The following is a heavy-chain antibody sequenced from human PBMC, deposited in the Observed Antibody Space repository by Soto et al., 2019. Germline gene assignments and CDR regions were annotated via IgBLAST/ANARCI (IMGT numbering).Heavy chain of an antibody. D-gene: IGHD2-15*01. CDR3: AREAVGYCSGGSCYSTLNNWFDP. V-gene: IGHV1-69*01. CDR2: IIPIFGTA. J-gene: IGHJ5*02. Sequence: QVQLVQSGAEVKKPGSSVKVSCKASGGTFSSYAISWVRQAPGQGLEWMGGIIPIFGTANYAQKFQGRVTITADESTSTAYMELSSLRSEDTAVYYCAREAVGYCSGGSCYSTLNNWFDPWGQGTLVTVSS. CDR1: GGTFSSYA.